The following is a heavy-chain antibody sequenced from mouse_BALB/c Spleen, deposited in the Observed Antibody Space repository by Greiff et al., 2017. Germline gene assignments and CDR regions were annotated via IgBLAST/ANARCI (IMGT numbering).Heavy chain of an antibody. J-gene: IGHJ2*01. CDR3: ARKSTYYGNIDN. CDR2: IWSGGST. Sequence: VQLQQSGPGLVQPSQILSITCTVSGFSLTSAVVHRVRQSLGNGLECLGVIWSGGSTDYHAAFISRLSISMDNSKSQVFYKMNSLHADDTAIYYWARKSTYYGNIDNWGQGATLT. CDR1: GFSLTSAV. V-gene: IGHV2-4-1*01. D-gene: IGHD2-1*01.